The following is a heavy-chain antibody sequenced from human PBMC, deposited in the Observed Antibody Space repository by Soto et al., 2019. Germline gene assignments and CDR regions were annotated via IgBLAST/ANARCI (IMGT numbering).Heavy chain of an antibody. J-gene: IGHJ6*02. CDR3: ARVLISMIRGVIGSYYYYGMDV. V-gene: IGHV1-18*01. Sequence: ASVKVSCKASGYAFFTFCLSWVRQAPGQGLEWMGWINAYNGKTYYAQNFQGRVTMTTDTSTSTGHMELRSLRSDDTAVYYCARVLISMIRGVIGSYYYYGMDVWGQGTRVTVSS. D-gene: IGHD3-10*01. CDR1: GYAFFTFC. CDR2: INAYNGKT.